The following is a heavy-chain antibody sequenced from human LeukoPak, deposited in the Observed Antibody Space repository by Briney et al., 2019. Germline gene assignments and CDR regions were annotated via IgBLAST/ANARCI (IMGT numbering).Heavy chain of an antibody. CDR3: AKVRYVGYYFDS. CDR2: ISGSGGDT. Sequence: PGGSLRLSCAASGFTFNSSAMNWVRQAPGKGLEWVSGISGSGGDTYYADSVKGRFTISRDNSKNTLFLQMNSLRAEDTAVYYCAKVRYVGYYFDSWGQGALVTVSS. J-gene: IGHJ4*02. CDR1: GFTFNSSA. D-gene: IGHD3-9*01. V-gene: IGHV3-23*01.